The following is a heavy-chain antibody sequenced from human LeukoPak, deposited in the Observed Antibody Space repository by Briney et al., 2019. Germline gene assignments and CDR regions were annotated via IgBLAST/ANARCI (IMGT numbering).Heavy chain of an antibody. D-gene: IGHD1-26*01. CDR2: IYPGDSDV. CDR1: GYSFSSFW. Sequence: GESLKISCQGSGYSFSSFWIGWVRQMPGKGLEWMGFIYPGDSDVRYSPSFQGQVNISADKSLNSAYLQWNSLKASDTAMYYCARRRSMSYRSYFEYRGQGTLVTVSS. CDR3: ARRRSMSYRSYFEY. J-gene: IGHJ4*02. V-gene: IGHV5-51*01.